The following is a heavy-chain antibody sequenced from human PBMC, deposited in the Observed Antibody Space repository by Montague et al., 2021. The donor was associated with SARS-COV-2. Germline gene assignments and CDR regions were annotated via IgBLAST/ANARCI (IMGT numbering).Heavy chain of an antibody. CDR2: IYYRGST. Sequence: SETLSLTCSVSTGSITSYYWSWIRQPPGKRLEWIGYIYYRGSTNYNPSLESRVTISVDTSKNQFSLKLRSMTAADTAVYYCAREGLNNWFDPWGQGTLVIVSS. CDR3: AREGLNNWFDP. V-gene: IGHV4-59*01. CDR1: TGSITSYY. J-gene: IGHJ5*02.